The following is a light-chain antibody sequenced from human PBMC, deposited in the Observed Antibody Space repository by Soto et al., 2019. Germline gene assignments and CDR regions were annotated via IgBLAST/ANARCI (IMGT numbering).Light chain of an antibody. CDR3: QQRSNWYT. CDR2: DAS. CDR1: QSVSSY. V-gene: IGKV3-11*01. Sequence: EIVLTQSPATLSSSPGERATLSCRASQSVSSYLAWYQQKPGQAPRLLIYDASNRATGIPARFSGSGSGTDFTLTIGSLEPEDFAVYYCQQRSNWYTFGQGTKLEIK. J-gene: IGKJ2*01.